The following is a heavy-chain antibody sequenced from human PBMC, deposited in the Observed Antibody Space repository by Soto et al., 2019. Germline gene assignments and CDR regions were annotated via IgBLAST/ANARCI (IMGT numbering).Heavy chain of an antibody. V-gene: IGHV1-2*02. Sequence: ASVKVSCKECGHSLTGCSRRWVRQAPGQGLEWMGWFNPNTGGTNYAQKFQGRVTMTTDTSTSTAYMEMTRLRSDDTAVYYCATRQCSSTSCYDSDYYHYGIDVWGQGTTVTVSS. CDR1: GHSLTGCS. J-gene: IGHJ6*02. CDR2: FNPNTGGT. D-gene: IGHD2-2*01. CDR3: ATRQCSSTSCYDSDYYHYGIDV.